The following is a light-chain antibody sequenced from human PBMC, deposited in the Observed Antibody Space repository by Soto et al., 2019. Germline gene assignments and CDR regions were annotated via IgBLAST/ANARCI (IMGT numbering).Light chain of an antibody. J-gene: IGKJ1*01. CDR3: QQYNSYRT. CDR1: QSISSW. Sequence: DIQMTQSPSTLSPSVGDRVTITCRPSQSISSWLAWYQQKPGKAPKLLIYDASSLESGVPSRFSGSGSGTEFTLTISSLQPDDFATYYCQQYNSYRTFGQGTKVEIK. CDR2: DAS. V-gene: IGKV1-5*01.